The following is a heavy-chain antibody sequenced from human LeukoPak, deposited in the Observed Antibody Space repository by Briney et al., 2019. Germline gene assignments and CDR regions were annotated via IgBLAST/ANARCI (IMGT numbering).Heavy chain of an antibody. Sequence: SETLSLTCAVYGGSFSGYYWSWIRQPPGKGLEWIGEINHSGSTNYNPSLKSRVTISVDTSKNQFSLKLSSVTAADTAVYYCARGRYGGNNSHHYYYYYGMDVWGQGTTVTVSS. CDR1: GGSFSGYY. CDR2: INHSGST. CDR3: ARGRYGGNNSHHYYYYYGMDV. V-gene: IGHV4-34*01. D-gene: IGHD4-23*01. J-gene: IGHJ6*02.